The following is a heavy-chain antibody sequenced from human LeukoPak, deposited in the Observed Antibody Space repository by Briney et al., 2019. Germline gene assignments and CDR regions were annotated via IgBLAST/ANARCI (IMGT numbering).Heavy chain of an antibody. CDR2: INTNTGHP. Sequence: GASVKVSCKASGYTFTSYAMGWVRQAPGHGLEWMGWINTNTGHPTYAQGFTGRFVFSLDTSVSTAYLQISSLEAEDTAVYYCASFFFSAVCYYLDYWGQGTLVTVSS. CDR1: GYTFTSYA. J-gene: IGHJ4*02. V-gene: IGHV7-4-1*02. D-gene: IGHD2-8*02. CDR3: ASFFFSAVCYYLDY.